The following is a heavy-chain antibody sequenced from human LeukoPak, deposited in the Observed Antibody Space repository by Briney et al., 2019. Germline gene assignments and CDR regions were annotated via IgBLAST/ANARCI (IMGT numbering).Heavy chain of an antibody. CDR3: VKDRPCETCMPMDA. CDR1: GFRFTDYS. Sequence: PGGSLRLSCAASGFRFTDYSMSWVRQAPGKGLGWVAGLGRSGDYKYYADSVKGRFTISRDNSKDTVSLQMNSLRAEDSAIYFCVKDRPCETCMPMDAWGQGTTVTVSS. D-gene: IGHD2-2*01. CDR2: LGRSGDYK. J-gene: IGHJ6*02. V-gene: IGHV3-23*01.